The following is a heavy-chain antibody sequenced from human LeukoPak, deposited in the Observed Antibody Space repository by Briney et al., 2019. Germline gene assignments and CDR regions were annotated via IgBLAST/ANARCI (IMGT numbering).Heavy chain of an antibody. CDR3: ARERGYYFDY. V-gene: IGHV4-34*01. D-gene: IGHD3-22*01. Sequence: SAPLSLTCAVYGGSFSCYYWSWLRPPPGKGLEWIGVINHSGSTNYNPSLKSRVTISVDTSKNQFSLKLSSVTAADTAVYYCARERGYYFDYWGQGTLVTVSS. CDR1: GGSFSCYY. CDR2: INHSGST. J-gene: IGHJ4*02.